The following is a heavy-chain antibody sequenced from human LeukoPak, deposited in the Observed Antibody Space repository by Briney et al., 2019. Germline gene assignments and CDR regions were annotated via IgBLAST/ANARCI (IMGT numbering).Heavy chain of an antibody. CDR3: ARGLRFLEWLSGPFYYYYMDV. Sequence: ASVKVSSKASGYTFTSYYMHWVRQAPGQGLEWMGIINPSGGSTSYAQKFQGRVTMTRDTSTSTVYMELSSLRSEDTAVYYCARGLRFLEWLSGPFYYYYMDVWGKGTTVTVSS. V-gene: IGHV1-46*03. CDR2: INPSGGST. D-gene: IGHD3-3*01. J-gene: IGHJ6*03. CDR1: GYTFTSYY.